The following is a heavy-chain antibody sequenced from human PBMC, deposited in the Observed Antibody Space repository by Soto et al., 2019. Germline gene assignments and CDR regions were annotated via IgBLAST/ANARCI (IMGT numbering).Heavy chain of an antibody. V-gene: IGHV3-23*01. CDR3: AKDILPRWGYSD. D-gene: IGHD3-16*01. Sequence: EVQLLESGGGLVQPGGSLRPSCAASGFTFSSYAMSWVRQAPGKGLEWVSAISGSGGSTYYADSVKGRFTISRDNSKNTLYLQMNSLRAEDTAVYYCAKDILPRWGYSDWGQGTLVTVSS. CDR2: ISGSGGST. CDR1: GFTFSSYA. J-gene: IGHJ1*01.